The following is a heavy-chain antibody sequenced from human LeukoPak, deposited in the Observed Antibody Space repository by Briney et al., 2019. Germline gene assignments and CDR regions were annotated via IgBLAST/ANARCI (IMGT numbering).Heavy chain of an antibody. Sequence: PSGTLSLTCTVSGGSVSSTNYYWRWIRQSPGKGLEWVGFFSYNVHSDYNPSLKSRVTISIDTSKNQFSLRLSSVTAADTAIYYCARVSVAGTGPDYWGQGTLVTVSS. CDR2: FSYNVHS. CDR1: GGSVSSTNYY. D-gene: IGHD6-13*01. CDR3: ARVSVAGTGPDY. V-gene: IGHV4-61*01. J-gene: IGHJ4*02.